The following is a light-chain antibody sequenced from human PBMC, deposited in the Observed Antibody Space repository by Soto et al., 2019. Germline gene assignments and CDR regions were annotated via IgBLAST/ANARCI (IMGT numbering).Light chain of an antibody. V-gene: IGKV1-39*01. Sequence: DIQMTQSPSSLSASVGDRVTITCRASQSIRSYLHWYQQKRGKAPKIXINVASTLQSGVPSRFSGSGSGTDFTLAITSLQPEDFATDYRQQSSSTTQTFGGGTKVDIK. CDR1: QSIRSY. CDR3: QQSSSTTQT. CDR2: VAS. J-gene: IGKJ4*01.